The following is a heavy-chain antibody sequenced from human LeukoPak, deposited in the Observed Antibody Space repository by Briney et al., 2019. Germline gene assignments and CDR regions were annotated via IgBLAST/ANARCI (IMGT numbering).Heavy chain of an antibody. CDR3: ARDEGIAAQFDY. D-gene: IGHD6-6*01. CDR2: IYYSGST. Sequence: SETLSLTCTVSGGSISSYYWSWIRQPPGKGLEWIGYIYYSGSTNYNPSLKSRVTMSMDTSRNQFSLKLRSVTAADTAIYYCARDEGIAAQFDYWGQGTLVTVSS. V-gene: IGHV4-59*01. J-gene: IGHJ4*02. CDR1: GGSISSYY.